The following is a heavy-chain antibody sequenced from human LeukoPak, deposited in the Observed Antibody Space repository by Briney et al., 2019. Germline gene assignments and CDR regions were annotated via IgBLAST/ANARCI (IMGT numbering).Heavy chain of an antibody. Sequence: GGSLRLSCAATGFTFDDYAMHWVRQAPGKGLEWVSGISWNSGSIGYADSVKGRFTISRDNAKNSLYLQMNSLRAEDTALYYCAKASRSGYDSSGYRLGYDAFDIWGQGTMVTVSS. CDR3: AKASRSGYDSSGYRLGYDAFDI. CDR2: ISWNSGSI. V-gene: IGHV3-9*01. J-gene: IGHJ3*02. CDR1: GFTFDDYA. D-gene: IGHD3-22*01.